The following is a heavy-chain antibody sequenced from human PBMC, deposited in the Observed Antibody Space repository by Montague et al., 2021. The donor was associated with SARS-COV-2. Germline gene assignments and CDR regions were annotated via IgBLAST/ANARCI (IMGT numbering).Heavy chain of an antibody. CDR2: ISSDGRT. CDR1: GGSISSGDYF. V-gene: IGHV4-39*07. D-gene: IGHD1-14*01. J-gene: IGHJ4*02. CDR3: ATDDEPDRPADFDY. Sequence: SETLSLTCSVSGGSISSGDYFWGWIRQPPGRGLEWIASISSDGRTHYNPSLKSRVIISVDTSRGQFSLKLKSVTTADTAIYYCATDDEPDRPADFDYWGRGILVTVSS.